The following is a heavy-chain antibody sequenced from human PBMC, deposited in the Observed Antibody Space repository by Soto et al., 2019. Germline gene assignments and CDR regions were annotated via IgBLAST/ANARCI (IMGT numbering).Heavy chain of an antibody. V-gene: IGHV1-18*04. Sequence: ASVKVSCKTSGYTFTSYGISWVRPAPGQGLEWMGWISTYNDKTNYAHKFQGRVTMTTDTSTNTAYMELRSLRSEDTAVYYCARGIGYYYDSSGYYYFDCWGQ. CDR3: ARGIGYYYDSSGYYYFDC. CDR2: ISTYNDKT. D-gene: IGHD3-22*01. J-gene: IGHJ4*01. CDR1: GYTFTSYG.